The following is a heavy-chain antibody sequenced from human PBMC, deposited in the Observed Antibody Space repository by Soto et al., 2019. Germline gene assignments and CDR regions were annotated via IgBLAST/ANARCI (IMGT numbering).Heavy chain of an antibody. D-gene: IGHD3-10*01. CDR2: INHSGST. Sequence: SETLSLTCAVYGGSFSGYYWSWIRQPPGKGLEWIGEINHSGSTNYNPSLKSRVTISVDTSKNQFSLKLSSVTAADTAVYYCARVPVVRGVISDWFDPWGQGTLVTVS. CDR1: GGSFSGYY. CDR3: ARVPVVRGVISDWFDP. V-gene: IGHV4-34*01. J-gene: IGHJ5*02.